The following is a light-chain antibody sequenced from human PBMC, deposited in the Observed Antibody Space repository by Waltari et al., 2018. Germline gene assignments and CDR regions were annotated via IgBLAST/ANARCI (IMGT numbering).Light chain of an antibody. CDR2: FAS. CDR1: QSLQHRNGYNY. CDR3: MQSLQNSVT. Sequence: DILMTQSPVSLSVTPGEPASISCTSSQSLQHRNGYNYLDWYLQKPGLSPQLLIYFASYRASGVPDRFSGRGSVTDFTLRISRVEAEDVGVYYCMQSLQNSVTFGQGTRLEIK. J-gene: IGKJ5*01. V-gene: IGKV2-28*01.